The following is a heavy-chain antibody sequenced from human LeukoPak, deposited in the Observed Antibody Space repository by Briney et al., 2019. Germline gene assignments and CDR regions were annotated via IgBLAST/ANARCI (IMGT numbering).Heavy chain of an antibody. CDR2: IKSRTDGGVT. V-gene: IGHV3-15*01. CDR1: GFTFTNSW. J-gene: IGHJ5*01. Sequence: GGSLRLSCAASGFTFTNSWMSWVRQAPGKGLEWVGRIKSRTDGGVTDYAAPVKGRFTIYRDDSKNSLYLQMNSLNTEDTAVYYCNTDWAGSCGHGTLVTVSS. CDR3: NTDWAGS. D-gene: IGHD3-16*01.